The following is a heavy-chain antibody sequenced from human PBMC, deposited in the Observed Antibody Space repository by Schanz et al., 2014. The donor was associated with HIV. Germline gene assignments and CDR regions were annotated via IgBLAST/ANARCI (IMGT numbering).Heavy chain of an antibody. CDR1: GFSFDTFG. V-gene: IGHV3-30*03. CDR3: ARVFGRTYGLPDY. D-gene: IGHD3-10*01. J-gene: IGHJ4*02. Sequence: QVQLVESGGGVVQPGRSLRLSCAGSGFSFDTFGIHWVRQAPGKGREWLAVISYDGRNKKFANSVKGRFTISRDNARTSLYLQMNSLRAEDTAVYYCARVFGRTYGLPDYWGQGTLVTVSS. CDR2: ISYDGRNK.